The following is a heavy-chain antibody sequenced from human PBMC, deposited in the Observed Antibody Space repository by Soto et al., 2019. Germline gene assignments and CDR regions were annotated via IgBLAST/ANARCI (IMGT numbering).Heavy chain of an antibody. V-gene: IGHV4-30-4*01. CDR3: AGNSRLRYYYVMDV. Sequence: PSETLSLTCTVSAGSISSGDYYWSWIRQPPGKGLEWIGYIYHSGSTYYNTSLKSRVTISVDTSKNQFSLKLSSVTAADTAVYYCAGNSRLRYYYVMDVCGQGSTVTVSS. J-gene: IGHJ6*02. CDR2: IYHSGST. CDR1: AGSISSGDYY.